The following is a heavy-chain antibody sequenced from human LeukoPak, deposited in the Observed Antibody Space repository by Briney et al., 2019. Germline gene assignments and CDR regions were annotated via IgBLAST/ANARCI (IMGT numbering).Heavy chain of an antibody. CDR3: ARGRKEVYCSGGSCYSRLYDYYYYMDV. J-gene: IGHJ6*03. CDR2: IYTSGST. Sequence: SETLSLTCTVSGGSISSYYWSWIRQPAGKGLEWIGRIYTSGSTNYNPSLKSRVTMSVDTSKNQFSLKLSSVTAADTAVYYCARGRKEVYCSGGSCYSRLYDYYYYMDVWGKGTTVTVSS. D-gene: IGHD2-15*01. CDR1: GGSISSYY. V-gene: IGHV4-4*07.